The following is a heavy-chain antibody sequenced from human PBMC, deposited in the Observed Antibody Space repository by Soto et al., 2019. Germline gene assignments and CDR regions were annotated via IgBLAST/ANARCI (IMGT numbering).Heavy chain of an antibody. Sequence: QVQLVESGGGVVQPGRSLRLSCAASGFTFSSYGMHWVRQAPGKGLEWVAVISYDGSNKYYADSVKGRFTISRDNSKKTLYLQMNSRRAEDTAVYYCAKDRGPLEWLFPHGMDVWGQGTTVTVSS. D-gene: IGHD3-3*01. CDR1: GFTFSSYG. V-gene: IGHV3-30*18. CDR3: AKDRGPLEWLFPHGMDV. J-gene: IGHJ6*02. CDR2: ISYDGSNK.